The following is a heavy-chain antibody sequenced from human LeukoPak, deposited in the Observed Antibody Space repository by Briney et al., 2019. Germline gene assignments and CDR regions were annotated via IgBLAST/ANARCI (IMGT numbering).Heavy chain of an antibody. J-gene: IGHJ4*02. D-gene: IGHD3-22*01. CDR3: RFYTSGSDY. Sequence: GGSLRLSCEVRGLTLRTSAMRWVRQAPGKGLEWVSGIRASDDTTYYVDSVKGRFTVSRDNSKNTLYLQMNSLRVEDTAVYYCRFYTSGSDYWGQGTLVTVSS. CDR1: GLTLRTSA. CDR2: IRASDDTT. V-gene: IGHV3-23*01.